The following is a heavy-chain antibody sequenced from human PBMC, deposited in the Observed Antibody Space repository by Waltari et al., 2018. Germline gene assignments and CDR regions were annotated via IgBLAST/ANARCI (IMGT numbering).Heavy chain of an antibody. CDR3: ARGGVYYYYGMDV. V-gene: IGHV4-59*12. CDR1: GGSISSYY. Sequence: QVQLQESGPGLVKPSETLSLTCTVSGGSISSYYWSWIRQPPGKGLEWIGSIYYSGSTYYNPSLKSRVTISVDTSKNQFSLKLSSVTAADTAVYYCARGGVYYYYGMDVWGQGTTVTVSS. CDR2: IYYSGST. J-gene: IGHJ6*02.